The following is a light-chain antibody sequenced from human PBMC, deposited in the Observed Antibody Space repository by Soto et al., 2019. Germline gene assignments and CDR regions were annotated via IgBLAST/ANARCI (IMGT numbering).Light chain of an antibody. CDR3: XXXXSTPXT. CDR1: QSINSY. Sequence: DIQMTQSPSSLSASVGDRVTITCRASQSINSYLNWYQQKPGKAPKLLIYATSSLESGVPSRFSGSGSGTDXXLTISXXQPXDFATXXXXXXXSTPXTFGGGTKVEIK. J-gene: IGKJ4*01. V-gene: IGKV1-39*01. CDR2: ATS.